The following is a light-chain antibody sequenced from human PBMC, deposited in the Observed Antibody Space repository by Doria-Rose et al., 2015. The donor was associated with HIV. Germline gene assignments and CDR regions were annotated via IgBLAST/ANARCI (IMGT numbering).Light chain of an antibody. J-gene: IGLJ3*02. CDR1: NIGSNP. CDR2: LDN. CDR3: QVWDSSRVV. V-gene: IGLV3-21*04. Sequence: VPRGKTAGIPCGGDNIGSNPVHLYQHKPGRAPVLVIYLDNDRPSGIPERFSGSNSGNTATLTISRVEAGDEADYYCQVWDSSRVVLGGGTKRTV.